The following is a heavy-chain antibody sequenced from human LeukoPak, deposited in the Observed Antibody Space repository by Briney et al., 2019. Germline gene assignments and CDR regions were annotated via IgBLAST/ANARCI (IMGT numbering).Heavy chain of an antibody. V-gene: IGHV1-18*01. D-gene: IGHD3-22*01. Sequence: ASVKVSCKASGYTFTSYGISWVRQAPGQGLEWMGWISAYNGNTNYAQKLQGRVTMTTDTSTSTAYMELRSLRSDDTAVYYCHPSHYDSSGYYTPLDYWGQGTLVTVSS. CDR2: ISAYNGNT. J-gene: IGHJ4*02. CDR1: GYTFTSYG. CDR3: HPSHYDSSGYYTPLDY.